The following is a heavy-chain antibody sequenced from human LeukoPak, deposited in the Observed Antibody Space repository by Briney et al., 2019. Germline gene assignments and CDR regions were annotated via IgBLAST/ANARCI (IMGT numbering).Heavy chain of an antibody. CDR2: ISAYNGNT. Sequence: ASVKASCKASGYTFTSYGISWVRQAPGQGLEWMGWISAYNGNTNYAQKLQGRVTMTTDTSTGTAYMELRSLRSDDTAVYYCARDEIGAVAGTDAFDIWGQGTMVTVSS. CDR1: GYTFTSYG. D-gene: IGHD6-19*01. CDR3: ARDEIGAVAGTDAFDI. V-gene: IGHV1-18*01. J-gene: IGHJ3*02.